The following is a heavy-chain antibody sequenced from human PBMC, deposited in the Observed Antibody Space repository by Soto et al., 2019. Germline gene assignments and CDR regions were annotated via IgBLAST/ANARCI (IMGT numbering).Heavy chain of an antibody. V-gene: IGHV3-23*01. Sequence: GGSLRLSCAASGFTFSDYGMSWVRQAPGKGLEWVSAISGSGSTFYADSAKGRFTISRDSSKNTLYLQMNSLRAEDTAVYYCAKDYLRWAQSWGQGTLVTVSS. CDR1: GFTFSDYG. CDR3: AKDYLRWAQS. CDR2: ISGSGST. D-gene: IGHD1-26*01. J-gene: IGHJ5*02.